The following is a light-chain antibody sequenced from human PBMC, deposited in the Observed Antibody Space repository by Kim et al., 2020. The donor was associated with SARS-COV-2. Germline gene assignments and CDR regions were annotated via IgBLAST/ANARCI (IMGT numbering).Light chain of an antibody. CDR3: QQYDSWPMT. Sequence: VSPGERVTLSGRASQSVSGYLAWYQHKPGQAPRLLVYGASTRVTGIPARFSGSGSGTEFTLTISSLQSEDFAVYYCQQYDSWPMTFGQGTRLEIK. CDR1: QSVSGY. CDR2: GAS. J-gene: IGKJ5*01. V-gene: IGKV3-15*01.